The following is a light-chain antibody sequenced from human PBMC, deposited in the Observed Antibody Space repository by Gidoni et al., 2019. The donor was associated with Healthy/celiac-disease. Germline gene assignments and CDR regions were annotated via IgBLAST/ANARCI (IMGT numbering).Light chain of an antibody. V-gene: IGKV4-1*01. CDR2: WAA. CDR1: QSVFYSSNNKNY. Sequence: DIVMTPSPDSLALSLGERATIHCKSSQSVFYSSNNKNYLAWYQQQPGQPPKLLLSWAATRESGVPDRFSGSGSWTDFTLTISSLQAEDVSVYYFQQYYSTPSLTFXGXTKVEIK. J-gene: IGKJ4*01. CDR3: QQYYSTPSLT.